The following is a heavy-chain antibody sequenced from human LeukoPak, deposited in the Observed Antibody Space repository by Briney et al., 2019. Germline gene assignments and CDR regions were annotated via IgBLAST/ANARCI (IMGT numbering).Heavy chain of an antibody. V-gene: IGHV3-7*02. D-gene: IGHD3-22*01. CDR3: ASGGHYYDIDY. J-gene: IGHJ4*02. CDR1: GFTFSSYW. Sequence: GGSLRLSCAASGFTFSSYWMSWVRQAPGKGLEWVANIKQDGSEKYYVDSVKGRFTISRDNAKSSLYLQMNSLRDEDTAVYYCASGGHYYDIDYWGQGTLVTVSS. CDR2: IKQDGSEK.